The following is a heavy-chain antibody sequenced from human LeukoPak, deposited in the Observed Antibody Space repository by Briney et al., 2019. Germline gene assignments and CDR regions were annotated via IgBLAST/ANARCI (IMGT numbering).Heavy chain of an antibody. D-gene: IGHD6-13*01. CDR3: ARNGAAGTPNRFFNWFDP. CDR2: IYPGNSDT. J-gene: IGHJ5*02. Sequence: GESLKISCKGSAYSFTTYWIGWVRQMPGKGLEWMGLIYPGNSDTRYSPSFQCQVTFSADKSIDTAYLKWNSLQASDTAIYYCARNGAAGTPNRFFNWFDPWGQGTLVTVSS. CDR1: AYSFTTYW. V-gene: IGHV5-51*01.